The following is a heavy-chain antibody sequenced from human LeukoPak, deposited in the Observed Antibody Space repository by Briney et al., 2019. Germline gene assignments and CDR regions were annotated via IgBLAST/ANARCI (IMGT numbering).Heavy chain of an antibody. Sequence: PGRSLRLPCAASGFTFSSYGMHWVRQAPGKGLEWVAVIWYDGSNKYYADSVKGRFTISRDNSKNTLYLQMNSLRAEDTAVYYCARDNFGRGVDYWGQGTLVTVSS. J-gene: IGHJ4*02. CDR2: IWYDGSNK. D-gene: IGHD1-14*01. CDR1: GFTFSSYG. V-gene: IGHV3-33*01. CDR3: ARDNFGRGVDY.